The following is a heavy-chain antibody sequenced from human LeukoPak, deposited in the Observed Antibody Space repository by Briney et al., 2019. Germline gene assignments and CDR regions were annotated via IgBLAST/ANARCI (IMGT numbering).Heavy chain of an antibody. CDR3: ARDGTILTGSLYYYYGMDV. J-gene: IGHJ6*02. D-gene: IGHD3-9*01. Sequence: NSGGSLRLSCAASGFTFSSYSMNWVRQAPGKGLEWVSSISSSSSYIYYADSVKGRFTISRDNAKNSLYLQVNSLRAEDTAVYYCARDGTILTGSLYYYYGMDVWGQGTTVTVSS. CDR1: GFTFSSYS. CDR2: ISSSSSYI. V-gene: IGHV3-21*01.